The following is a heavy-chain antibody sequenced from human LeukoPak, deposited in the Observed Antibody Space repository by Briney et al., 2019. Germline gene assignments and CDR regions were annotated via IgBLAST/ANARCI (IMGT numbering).Heavy chain of an antibody. Sequence: GGSLRLSCAASGFTFSSYAMSWVRQAPGKGLEWVSAISGSGGSTYDADSVKGRFTISRDNSKNTLYLQMNSLRAEDTAVYYCAKDRRDYYDSSGYSNYFDYWGQGTLVTVSS. J-gene: IGHJ4*02. CDR2: ISGSGGST. CDR1: GFTFSSYA. CDR3: AKDRRDYYDSSGYSNYFDY. V-gene: IGHV3-23*01. D-gene: IGHD3-22*01.